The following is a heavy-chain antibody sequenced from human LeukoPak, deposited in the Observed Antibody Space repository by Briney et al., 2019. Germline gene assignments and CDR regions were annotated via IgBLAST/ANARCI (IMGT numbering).Heavy chain of an antibody. D-gene: IGHD3-22*01. CDR3: ARGYYDSSGYYDY. J-gene: IGHJ4*02. Sequence: SVKVSCKASGGTFSSYAISWVRQAPGQGLKWMGGIIPIFGTANYAQKFQGRVTITTDESTSTAYMELSSLRSEDTAVYYCARGYYDSSGYYDYWGQGTLVTVSS. CDR1: GGTFSSYA. CDR2: IIPIFGTA. V-gene: IGHV1-69*05.